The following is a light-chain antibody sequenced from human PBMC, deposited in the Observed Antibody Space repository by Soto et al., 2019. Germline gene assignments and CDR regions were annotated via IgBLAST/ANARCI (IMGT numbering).Light chain of an antibody. Sequence: QSVLTQPPSVSAAPGQKVTVSCSGSSSNIGGNSVSWYQQLPGTAPKLLIYDDNKRPSGIPDRFSGSKSGTSATLGLTGYQTGDEADYYCGSWDSRLSAYVFGTGTRIT. V-gene: IGLV1-51*01. CDR1: SSNIGGNS. CDR2: DDN. J-gene: IGLJ1*01. CDR3: GSWDSRLSAYV.